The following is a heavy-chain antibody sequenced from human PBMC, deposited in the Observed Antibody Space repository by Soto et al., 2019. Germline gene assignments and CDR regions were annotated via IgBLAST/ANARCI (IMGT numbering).Heavy chain of an antibody. J-gene: IGHJ6*02. CDR1: GFTFSNYG. CDR2: IWYDASNT. Sequence: PGGSLRLSCAASGFTFSNYGMHWVRQAPGKGLEWVAIIWYDASNTYYAESMKGRFTVSRDNSKNTVYLEMNSLRAGDTAVYYCAGEVGAAAGNFFYYGLDVWGQGTTVTVSS. CDR3: AGEVGAAAGNFFYYGLDV. D-gene: IGHD6-13*01. V-gene: IGHV3-33*03.